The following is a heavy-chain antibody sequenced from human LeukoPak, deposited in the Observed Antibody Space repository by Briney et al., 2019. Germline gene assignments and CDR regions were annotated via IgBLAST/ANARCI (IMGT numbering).Heavy chain of an antibody. Sequence: GGSLRLSCAASRFTFSSYAMHWVRQAPGKGLEWVAVISYDGSNKYYADSVKGRFTISRDNSKNTLYLQMNSLRAEDTAVYYCARAKSTKYYFDYWGQGTLVTVSS. CDR3: ARAKSTKYYFDY. V-gene: IGHV3-30-3*01. CDR1: RFTFSSYA. CDR2: ISYDGSNK. J-gene: IGHJ4*02.